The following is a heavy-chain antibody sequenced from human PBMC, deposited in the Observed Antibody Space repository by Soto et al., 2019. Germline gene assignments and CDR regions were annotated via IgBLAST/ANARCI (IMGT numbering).Heavy chain of an antibody. CDR1: GGTFSSYA. J-gene: IGHJ5*02. Sequence: ASVKVSCKASGGTFSSYAISWVRQAPGQGLEWMGGIIPIFGTANYAQKFQGRVTITADESTSTAYMELSSLRSEDTAVYYCASADGPNNWFDPWGQGTLVTVSS. CDR2: IIPIFGTA. CDR3: ASADGPNNWFDP. V-gene: IGHV1-69*13.